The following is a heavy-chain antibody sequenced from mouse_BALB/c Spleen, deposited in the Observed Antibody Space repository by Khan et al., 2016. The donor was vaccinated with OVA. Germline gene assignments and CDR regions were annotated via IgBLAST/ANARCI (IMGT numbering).Heavy chain of an antibody. D-gene: IGHD2-4*01. CDR3: ARYDYDYDGAFAY. CDR2: ISYSGST. J-gene: IGHJ3*01. Sequence: EVQLVESGPSLVKPSQTLSLTCSVTGDSITSGYWNWIRKFPGNKIEYMGYISYSGSTYYNPSLKSRISITRDTSKNQYYLQLNSVTTEDTATYYCARYDYDYDGAFAYWGQGTLVTVSA. V-gene: IGHV3-8*02. CDR1: GDSITSGY.